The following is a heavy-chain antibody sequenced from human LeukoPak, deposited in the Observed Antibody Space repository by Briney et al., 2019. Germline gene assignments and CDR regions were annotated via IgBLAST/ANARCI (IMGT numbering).Heavy chain of an antibody. CDR1: GGSISSSSYY. Sequence: SETLSLTCSVSGGSISSSSYYWAWIRQPPGKGLEWIASIYYSGSTYYNPSLRSRVTISVDTSKNQFSLKLSSVTAADTAAYYCARVTGYIVEDYFDYWGQGTLVTVSS. CDR3: ARVTGYIVEDYFDY. CDR2: IYYSGST. J-gene: IGHJ4*02. V-gene: IGHV4-39*07. D-gene: IGHD3-22*01.